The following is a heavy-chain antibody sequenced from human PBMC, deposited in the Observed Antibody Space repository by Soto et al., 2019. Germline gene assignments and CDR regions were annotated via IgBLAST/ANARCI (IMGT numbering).Heavy chain of an antibody. V-gene: IGHV2-5*02. CDR3: ARGTGGGKSGYFDS. CDR2: IYWDDDK. Sequence: QITLKESGPTLVNPTQTLTLTCTFSGFSLTTSGVGVGWIRQPPGKALEWLALIYWDDDKRYSPSLKSRLTITKDTSKNQVVLTMTNMDPVDTATYYCARGTGGGKSGYFDSWGQGTLVTVSS. CDR1: GFSLTTSGVG. D-gene: IGHD2-15*01. J-gene: IGHJ4*02.